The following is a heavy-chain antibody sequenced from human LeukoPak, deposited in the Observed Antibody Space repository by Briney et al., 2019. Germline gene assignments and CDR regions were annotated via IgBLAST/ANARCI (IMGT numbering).Heavy chain of an antibody. J-gene: IGHJ4*02. Sequence: GSLRLSCAVSGFTFSNHWMSWVRQAPGKVLECVAIIKQDGSEISFVASVKGRFTISRDKVKSSLYLQMNSLRGEDTAVYYCARARYGSGGYFFDFWGQGTLVTVSS. V-gene: IGHV3-7*04. CDR3: ARARYGSGGYFFDF. D-gene: IGHD3-10*01. CDR1: GFTFSNHW. CDR2: IKQDGSEI.